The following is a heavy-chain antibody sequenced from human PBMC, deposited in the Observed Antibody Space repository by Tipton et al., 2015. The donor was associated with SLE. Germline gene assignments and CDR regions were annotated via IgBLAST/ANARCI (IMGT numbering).Heavy chain of an antibody. CDR3: AREDEGYDTYYYYYGMDV. J-gene: IGHJ6*02. V-gene: IGHV4-34*01. CDR2: INHSGST. D-gene: IGHD5-12*01. Sequence: TLSLTCAVYGGSFSGYYWRWIRQPPGKGLEWIGEINHSGSTNYNPSPKSRVPISVDTSKNQFSLKLSSVTAAGTAVYYCAREDEGYDTYYYYYGMDVWGQGTTVTVSS. CDR1: GGSFSGYY.